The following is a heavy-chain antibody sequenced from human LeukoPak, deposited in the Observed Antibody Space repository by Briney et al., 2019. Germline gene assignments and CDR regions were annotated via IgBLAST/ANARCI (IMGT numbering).Heavy chain of an antibody. D-gene: IGHD6-19*01. CDR2: IKQEGSEN. CDR3: ARDRMLCGWYNWFDP. Sequence: GGSLSLSCAASGFTFSSYWMSWVRPAPGKGLEWVATIKQEGSENYYVDSGKGRFTISRDNAKNSMYLQMNSLRAEDTAVYYCARDRMLCGWYNWFDPWVQGTLVTVSS. CDR1: GFTFSSYW. J-gene: IGHJ5*02. V-gene: IGHV3-7*03.